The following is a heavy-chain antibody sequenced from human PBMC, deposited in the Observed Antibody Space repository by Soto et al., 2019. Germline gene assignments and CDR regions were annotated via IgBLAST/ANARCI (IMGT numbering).Heavy chain of an antibody. CDR3: ARDWYYYDTSDHFSADAFDI. CDR2: ISNDGTST. Sequence: EVQLVESGGGLVQPGGSLRLSCAASGFTSSSYWMHWVRQAPGKGLVWVSRISNDGTSTNYADSVKGRFTISRDNAKNTVYLEMNSLRAEDTAVYYCARDWYYYDTSDHFSADAFDIWGPGTTVTVSS. V-gene: IGHV3-74*01. CDR1: GFTSSSYW. J-gene: IGHJ3*02. D-gene: IGHD3-22*01.